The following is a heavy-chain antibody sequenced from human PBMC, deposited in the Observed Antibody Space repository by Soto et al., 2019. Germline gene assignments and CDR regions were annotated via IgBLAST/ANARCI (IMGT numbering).Heavy chain of an antibody. CDR1: GGSFSRNG. Sequence: QVQVMQSGAEVKKPGSSVKVSCKASGGSFSRNGISWVRQAPGQAPEWMGGIIPMFGTPNYAQQFRGRVTINADEFTTTAYMDLSSLKSDDTAIYYCVRGTRDCRKISCYTHQGSFHYGMEVWGQGTTVIVSS. V-gene: IGHV1-69*01. CDR3: VRGTRDCRKISCYTHQGSFHYGMEV. D-gene: IGHD2-2*01. CDR2: IIPMFGTP. J-gene: IGHJ6*02.